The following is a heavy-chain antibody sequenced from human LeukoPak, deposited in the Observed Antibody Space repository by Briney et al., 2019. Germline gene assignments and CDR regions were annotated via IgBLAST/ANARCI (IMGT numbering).Heavy chain of an antibody. CDR3: AREPPGDQDY. CDR2: IYYSGST. V-gene: IGHV4-59*12. Sequence: SETLSLTCTVSGGSISSYYWSWIRQPPGKGLEWIGYIYYSGSTNYNPSLKSRVTISVDTSKNQFSLKLSSVTAADTAVYYCAREPPGDQDYWGQGTLVTVSS. D-gene: IGHD7-27*01. CDR1: GGSISSYY. J-gene: IGHJ4*02.